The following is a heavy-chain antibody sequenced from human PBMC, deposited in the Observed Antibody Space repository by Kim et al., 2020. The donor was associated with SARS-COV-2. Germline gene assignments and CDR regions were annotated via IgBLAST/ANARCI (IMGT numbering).Heavy chain of an antibody. CDR2: IYYSGST. CDR1: GGSISSSSYY. Sequence: SETLSLTCTVSGGSISSSSYYWGWIRQPPGKGLEWIGSIYYSGSTYYNPSLKSRVTISVDTSKNQFSLKLSSVTAADTAVYYCARQGAQWLVREVFDYWGQGTLVTVSS. CDR3: ARQGAQWLVREVFDY. D-gene: IGHD6-19*01. V-gene: IGHV4-39*01. J-gene: IGHJ4*02.